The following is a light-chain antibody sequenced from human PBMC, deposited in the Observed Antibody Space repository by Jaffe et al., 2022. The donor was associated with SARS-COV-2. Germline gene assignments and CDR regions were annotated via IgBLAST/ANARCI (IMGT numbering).Light chain of an antibody. CDR1: RSDVGKYDY. CDR2: EVR. J-gene: IGLJ1*01. Sequence: QSALTQPGSVSGSPGQTITISCTGTRSDVGKYDYVSWYQQYPGKPPTVIIYEVRKRPSEVPDRFSASKSGTTASLTISGLQAEDEAHYYCSSYTDSSDFVFGTGTSVTVL. V-gene: IGLV2-14*01. CDR3: SSYTDSSDFV.